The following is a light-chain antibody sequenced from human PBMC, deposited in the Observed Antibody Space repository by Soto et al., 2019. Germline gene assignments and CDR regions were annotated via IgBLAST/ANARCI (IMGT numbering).Light chain of an antibody. CDR1: QTVSSNF. V-gene: IGKV3-20*01. Sequence: VLTQSPGTLSLSPGERATLSCRASQTVSSNFLAWYQEKPGQGPRLLIYGASTRATGIPDRFSGSGSGTDFTLTISRLDPEDFAVYYCQQYGSSPRITFGGGTKVDIK. J-gene: IGKJ4*01. CDR2: GAS. CDR3: QQYGSSPRIT.